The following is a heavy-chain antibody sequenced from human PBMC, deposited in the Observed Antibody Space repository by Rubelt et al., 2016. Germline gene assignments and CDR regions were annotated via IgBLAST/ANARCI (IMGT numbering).Heavy chain of an antibody. CDR1: GGSISSSSYY. CDR3: ARDSGFISAWFDP. CDR2: IYYSGAT. Sequence: QVQLQESGPGLMNPSETLSLTCTVSGGSISSSSYYWACIRQPPGMGLEWIGTIYYSGATYYNLSLKSRVTISVDTSKNQFSLRLSSLTAADTAVYYCARDSGFISAWFDPWGQGTLVTVSS. J-gene: IGHJ5*02. V-gene: IGHV4-39*07. D-gene: IGHD5-12*01.